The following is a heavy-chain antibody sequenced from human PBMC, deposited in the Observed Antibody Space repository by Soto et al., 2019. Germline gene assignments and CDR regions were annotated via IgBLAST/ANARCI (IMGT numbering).Heavy chain of an antibody. D-gene: IGHD3-10*01. CDR3: ATDGSGSYYVQKYYYGMDV. Sequence: APLKVSCKVSGYTLNELSMHWARQAPGKGLEWMGGFDPEDGETIYAQKFQGRVTMTEDTSTDTAYMELSSLRSEDTAVYYCATDGSGSYYVQKYYYGMDVWGQGTTVTVSS. CDR1: GYTLNELS. CDR2: FDPEDGET. J-gene: IGHJ6*02. V-gene: IGHV1-24*01.